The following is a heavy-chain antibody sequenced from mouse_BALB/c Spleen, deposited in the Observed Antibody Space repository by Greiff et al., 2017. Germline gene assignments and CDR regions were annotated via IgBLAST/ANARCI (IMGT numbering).Heavy chain of an antibody. Sequence: VQGVESGPGLVAPSQSLSITCTVSGFSLTSYGVHWVRQPPGKGLEWLGVIWAGGSTNYNSALMSRLSISKDNSKSQVFLKMNSLQTDDTAMYYCGLGAWFAYWGQGTLVTVSA. D-gene: IGHD4-1*01. V-gene: IGHV2-9*02. CDR3: GLGAWFAY. CDR2: IWAGGST. CDR1: GFSLTSYG. J-gene: IGHJ3*01.